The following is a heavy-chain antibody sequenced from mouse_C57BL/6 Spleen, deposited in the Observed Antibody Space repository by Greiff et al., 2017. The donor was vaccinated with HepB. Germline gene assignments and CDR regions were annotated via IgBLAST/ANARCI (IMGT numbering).Heavy chain of an antibody. V-gene: IGHV5-4*01. CDR1: GFTFSSYA. CDR2: ISDGGSYT. Sequence: EVQGVESGGGLVKPGGSLKLSCAASGFTFSSYAMSWVRQTPEKRLEWVATISDGGSYTYYPDNVEGRFTISRDNAKNNLYLQMSHLKSEDTAMYYCAREAGFPWFAYWGQGTLVTVSA. CDR3: AREAGFPWFAY. J-gene: IGHJ3*01.